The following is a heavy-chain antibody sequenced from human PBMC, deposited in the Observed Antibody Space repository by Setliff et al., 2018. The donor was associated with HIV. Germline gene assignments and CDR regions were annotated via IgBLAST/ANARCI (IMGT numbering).Heavy chain of an antibody. D-gene: IGHD5-12*01. J-gene: IGHJ4*02. CDR3: ARLGAEDFSDYDWVDY. CDR2: INHSGDT. CDR1: GGSFSGYY. V-gene: IGHV4-34*01. Sequence: PSETLSLTCAVYGGSFSGYYWSWIRQPPGKGLEWIGEINHSGDTNYNPSLKSRVTIPVDTSKNQFSLNLNSVTAADTAVYYCARLGAEDFSDYDWVDYWGQGTLVTVSS.